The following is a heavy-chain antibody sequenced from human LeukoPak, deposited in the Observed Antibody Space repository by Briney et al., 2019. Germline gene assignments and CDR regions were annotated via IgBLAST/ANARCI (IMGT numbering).Heavy chain of an antibody. CDR2: ISSSSSYI. CDR3: ARDMFTDFDY. D-gene: IGHD3-16*01. J-gene: IGHJ4*02. Sequence: GGSLRLSCAASGFTFSSYSMNWVRQAPGKGLEWVSSISSSSSYIYYADSVKGRFTISRDNAKNSLYLQMNSLRAKDTAVYYCARDMFTDFDYWGQGTLVTVSS. CDR1: GFTFSSYS. V-gene: IGHV3-21*01.